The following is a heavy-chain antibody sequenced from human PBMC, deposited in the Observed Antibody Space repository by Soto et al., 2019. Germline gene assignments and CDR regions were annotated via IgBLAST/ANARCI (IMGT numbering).Heavy chain of an antibody. J-gene: IGHJ4*02. CDR3: ARVQTLFGIINVFDY. CDR1: GGSITSYH. D-gene: IGHD3-3*01. CDR2: IYYSGRT. V-gene: IGHV4-31*11. Sequence: QVHLLESGPGLVKPSETLSLTCVVSGGSITSYHWSWIRQFPGKGLEWIGYIYYSGRTYYNPSLKCRDTISIDTSKTHFSLKLSSVTAAETAVYYWARVQTLFGIINVFDYWGQGTLVTVSS.